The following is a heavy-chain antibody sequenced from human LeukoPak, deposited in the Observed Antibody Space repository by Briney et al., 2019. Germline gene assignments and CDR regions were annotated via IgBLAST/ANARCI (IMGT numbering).Heavy chain of an antibody. Sequence: SETLSLTCTVSGGSISSYYWSWIRQPPGKGLEWIGYIYYSGSTNYNPSLKSRVTISVDTSKNQFSLKLSSVTAADTAVYYCARSYCYDSSGYFFDYWGQGTLVTVSS. V-gene: IGHV4-59*01. CDR1: GGSISSYY. D-gene: IGHD3-22*01. CDR2: IYYSGST. CDR3: ARSYCYDSSGYFFDY. J-gene: IGHJ4*02.